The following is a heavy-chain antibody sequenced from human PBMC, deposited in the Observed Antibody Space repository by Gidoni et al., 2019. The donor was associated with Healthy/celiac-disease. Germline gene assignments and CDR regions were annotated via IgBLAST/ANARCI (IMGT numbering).Heavy chain of an antibody. CDR2: ISSSGSTI. J-gene: IGHJ4*02. D-gene: IGHD6-19*01. CDR1: GFTFSSYE. Sequence: EVQLVESGGGLVQPGGSLRLSCAASGFTFSSYELNWVRQAPGKGLEWVSYISSSGSTIYYADSVKGRFTISRDNAKNSLYLQMNSLRAEDTAVYYCARDATRVSGWPFDYWGQGTLVTVSS. CDR3: ARDATRVSGWPFDY. V-gene: IGHV3-48*03.